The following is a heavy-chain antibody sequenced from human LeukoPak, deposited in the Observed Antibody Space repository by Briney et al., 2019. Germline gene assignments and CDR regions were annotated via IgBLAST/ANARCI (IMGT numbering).Heavy chain of an antibody. D-gene: IGHD2-21*01. CDR3: TRGGGGSFPHY. CDR1: GFTVSSNL. J-gene: IGHJ4*02. V-gene: IGHV3-53*01. Sequence: GGSLRLSCAASGFTVSSNLLSWVRQPPGKGLEWVSDIYSGGSTYYADSVKGRFTISRDNSKNTLYLQMNSLRAEDTAVYYCTRGGGGSFPHYWGQGTLVTVSS. CDR2: IYSGGST.